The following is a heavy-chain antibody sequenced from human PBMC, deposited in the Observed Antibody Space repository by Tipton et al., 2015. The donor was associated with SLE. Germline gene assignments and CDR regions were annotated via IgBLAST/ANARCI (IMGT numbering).Heavy chain of an antibody. J-gene: IGHJ4*02. CDR1: GFTVSSNY. CDR2: ISGSGGST. CDR3: AKEIAAAGTNY. V-gene: IGHV3-23*01. Sequence: SLRLSCAASGFTVSSNYMSWVRQAPGKGLEWVSVISGSGGSTYYADSVKGRFTISRDNSKNTLYLQMNSLRAEDTAVYYCAKEIAAAGTNYWGQGTLVTVSS. D-gene: IGHD6-13*01.